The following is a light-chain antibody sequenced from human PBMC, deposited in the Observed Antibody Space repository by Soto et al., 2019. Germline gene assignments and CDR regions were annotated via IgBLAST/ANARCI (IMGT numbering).Light chain of an antibody. CDR3: KQYYSYPRT. CDR2: AAS. V-gene: IGKV1-39*01. J-gene: IGKJ1*01. CDR1: QSISSY. Sequence: DIQMTQSPSSLSASVGDRVTITCRASQSISSYLNWYQQKPGKAPKLLIYAASTLQSGVQSRFSGSGSGTDFTLTISCLQSEDFATYYCKQYYSYPRTVGQGTKVDIK.